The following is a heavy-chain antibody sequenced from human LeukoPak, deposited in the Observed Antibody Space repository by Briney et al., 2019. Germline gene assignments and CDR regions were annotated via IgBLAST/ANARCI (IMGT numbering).Heavy chain of an antibody. CDR3: ARGLGDYYDSSGYYD. J-gene: IGHJ4*02. CDR2: IIPIFGTA. D-gene: IGHD3-22*01. Sequence: ASAKVSCKASGGTFSSYAISWVRQAPGQGLEWMGGIIPIFGTANYAQKFQGRVTITADESTSTAYMELSSLRSEDTAVYYCARGLGDYYDSSGYYDWGQGTLVTVSS. V-gene: IGHV1-69*13. CDR1: GGTFSSYA.